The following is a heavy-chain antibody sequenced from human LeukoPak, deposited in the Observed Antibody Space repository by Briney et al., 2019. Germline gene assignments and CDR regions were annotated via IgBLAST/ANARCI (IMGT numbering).Heavy chain of an antibody. V-gene: IGHV4-30-4*08. Sequence: SETLSLTCAVYGGSFSGYYWSWIRQPPGKGLEWIGYIYYSGSTYYNPSLKSRVTISVDTSKNQFSLKLSSVTAADTAVYYCASPLYSGSYYDAFDIWGQGTMVTVSS. J-gene: IGHJ3*02. CDR2: IYYSGST. CDR1: GGSFSGYY. D-gene: IGHD1-26*01. CDR3: ASPLYSGSYYDAFDI.